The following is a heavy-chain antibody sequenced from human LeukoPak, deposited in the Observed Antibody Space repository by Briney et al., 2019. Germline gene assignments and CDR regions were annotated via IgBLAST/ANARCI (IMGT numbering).Heavy chain of an antibody. J-gene: IGHJ4*02. D-gene: IGHD5-24*01. Sequence: GGSLRLSCAASGFTFSSDGMHWVRQAPGGGLGWVAVIWYDGSNKYYADSVKGRFTISRDNSKNTLYLQMNSLRAEDTAVYYCAKVEDGYNYIDYWGQGTLVTVSS. CDR2: IWYDGSNK. CDR1: GFTFSSDG. CDR3: AKVEDGYNYIDY. V-gene: IGHV3-33*06.